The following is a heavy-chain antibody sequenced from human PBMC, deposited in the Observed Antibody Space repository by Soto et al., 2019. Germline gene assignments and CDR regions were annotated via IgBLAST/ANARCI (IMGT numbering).Heavy chain of an antibody. D-gene: IGHD2-2*01. CDR2: TYYRSKWYN. CDR1: GDRVSSNNAA. Sequence: PSQTLSLTCAISGDRVSSNNAAWNWIRQSPSRGLEWLGRTYYRSKWYNDYAVSVKSRITINQDTSKNQFSLQLNSVTPEDTAVYYCSREGQVVPPRRSYQYFFGMDGWGQGTTVTVSS. V-gene: IGHV6-1*01. CDR3: SREGQVVPPRRSYQYFFGMDG. J-gene: IGHJ6*02.